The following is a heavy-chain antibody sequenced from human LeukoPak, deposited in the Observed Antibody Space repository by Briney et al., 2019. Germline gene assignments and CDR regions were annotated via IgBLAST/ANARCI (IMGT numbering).Heavy chain of an antibody. Sequence: SETLSLTCAVYGGSFSGYYWSWIRQPPGKGLEWIGEINHSGSTNYNPSLKSRVTISVDTSKNQFSLKLSSVTAADTAVYYCARDGYYDSSGYDYWGQGTLVTVSS. CDR1: GGSFSGYY. D-gene: IGHD3-22*01. V-gene: IGHV4-34*01. CDR2: INHSGST. CDR3: ARDGYYDSSGYDY. J-gene: IGHJ4*02.